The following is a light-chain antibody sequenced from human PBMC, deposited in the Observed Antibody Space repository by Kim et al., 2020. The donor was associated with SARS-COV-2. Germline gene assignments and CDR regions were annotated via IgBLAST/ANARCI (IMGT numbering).Light chain of an antibody. CDR1: NIGSKS. CDR3: QVWDSSSDHVV. CDR2: YDS. J-gene: IGLJ2*01. Sequence: PGKAARITCGGKNIGSKSVHWYQQKPGQAPVLVIYYDSDRPSGIPERFSGSNSGNTATLTISRVEAGDEADYYCQVWDSSSDHVVFGGGTQLTVL. V-gene: IGLV3-21*04.